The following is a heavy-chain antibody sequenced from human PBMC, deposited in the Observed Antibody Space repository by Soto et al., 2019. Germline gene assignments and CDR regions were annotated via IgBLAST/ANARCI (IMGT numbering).Heavy chain of an antibody. CDR2: ISYDGSNK. CDR1: GFTFSSYG. V-gene: IGHV3-30*18. CDR3: AKFDSPDTMVRGVIINYYYYYGMDV. J-gene: IGHJ6*02. Sequence: GGSLRLSCAASGFTFSSYGMHWVRQAPGKGLEWVAVISYDGSNKYYADSVKGRFTISRDNSKNTLYLQMNSLRAEDTAVYYCAKFDSPDTMVRGVIINYYYYYGMDVWGQGTTVTVSS. D-gene: IGHD3-10*01.